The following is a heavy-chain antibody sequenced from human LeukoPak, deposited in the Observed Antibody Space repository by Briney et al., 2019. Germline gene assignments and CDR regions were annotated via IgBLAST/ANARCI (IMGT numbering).Heavy chain of an antibody. V-gene: IGHV4-31*03. Sequence: SETLSLTCTVSGGSISSGGYYWSWIRQHPGKGLEWIGYIYYRGGTYYNPSLKSRVSISVDTSKNQFSLNLSSVTGADTAVYYCARSRGARGDVWGQGTLVTVSS. D-gene: IGHD4/OR15-4a*01. CDR1: GGSISSGGYY. CDR2: IYYRGGT. CDR3: ARSRGARGDV. J-gene: IGHJ4*02.